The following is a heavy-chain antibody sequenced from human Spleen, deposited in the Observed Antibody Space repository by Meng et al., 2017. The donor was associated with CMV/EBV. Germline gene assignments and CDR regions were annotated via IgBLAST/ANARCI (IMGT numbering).Heavy chain of an antibody. Sequence: CAISGDSGASKSAAWNWIRQSPSRGLEWLGRTYQRSKWYSDYAVSVKSRITIKADTSKNQFSLQLNSVTPEDTAVYYCARGPGSVDPWGQGTLVTVSS. V-gene: IGHV6-1*01. CDR2: TYQRSKWYS. J-gene: IGHJ5*02. CDR1: GDSGASKSAA. CDR3: ARGPGSVDP.